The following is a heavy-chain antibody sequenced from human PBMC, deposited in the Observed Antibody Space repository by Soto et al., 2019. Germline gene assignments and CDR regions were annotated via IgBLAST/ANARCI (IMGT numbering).Heavy chain of an antibody. CDR2: ISAHNGNT. CDR3: ARGRDGDS. V-gene: IGHV1-18*01. Sequence: QVHLVQSGAEVKKPGASVKVSCKGSGYAFTTYGITWVRQAPGQGLEWMGGISAHNGNTTYAQKLQGRVTVTRDTSTSTAYMELRSLSTAVTAVYYCARGRDGDSWGQGALVTVSS. CDR1: GYAFTTYG. J-gene: IGHJ4*02.